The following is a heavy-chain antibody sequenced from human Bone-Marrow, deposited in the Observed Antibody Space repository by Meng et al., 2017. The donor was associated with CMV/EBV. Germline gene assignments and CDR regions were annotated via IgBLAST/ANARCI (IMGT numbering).Heavy chain of an antibody. Sequence: GKSLKISCAASGFTFSSYSMNWVRQAPGKGLEWVSYISSSSSTIYYADSVKGRFTISRDNAKNSLYLQMNSLRAEDTAVYYCARGSFRVQTLYWGQGTLVTVSS. CDR1: GFTFSSYS. V-gene: IGHV3-48*04. CDR2: ISSSSSTI. CDR3: ARGSFRVQTLY. J-gene: IGHJ4*02. D-gene: IGHD3-10*01.